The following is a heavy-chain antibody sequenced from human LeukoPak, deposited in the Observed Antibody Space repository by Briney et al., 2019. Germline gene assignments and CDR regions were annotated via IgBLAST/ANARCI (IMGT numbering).Heavy chain of an antibody. J-gene: IGHJ4*02. CDR1: GFTFSSYS. CDR2: ITSSSNYI. V-gene: IGHV3-21*01. CDR3: TSGLYCTDGICS. D-gene: IGHD2-15*01. Sequence: GGSLRLSCAASGFTFSSYSMNWVRQAPGKGLEWVSSITSSSNYIYDADSVKGRFTISRDNAKNSLYLQMNSLRAEDTAVYYCTSGLYCTDGICSWGQGTLVTVSS.